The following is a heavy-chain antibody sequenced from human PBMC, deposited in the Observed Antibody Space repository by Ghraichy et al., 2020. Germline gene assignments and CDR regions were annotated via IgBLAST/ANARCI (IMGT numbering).Heavy chain of an antibody. V-gene: IGHV4-34*01. J-gene: IGHJ4*02. CDR1: GVSFSGYY. CDR2: INHSGIT. D-gene: IGHD3-10*01. CDR3: ARGRAHYYYGSGSYDY. Sequence: SETLSLTCAVDGVSFSGYYWSWIRHPPGKGLEVIGEINHSGITNYNTSLKSLVTISVDTSKNQFSLKLISVTAADTAVYYCARGRAHYYYGSGSYDYCGQGTLVNVSS.